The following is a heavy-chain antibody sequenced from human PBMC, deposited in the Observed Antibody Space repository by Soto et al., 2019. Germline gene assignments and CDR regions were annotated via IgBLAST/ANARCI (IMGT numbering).Heavy chain of an antibody. CDR1: GGTFSSYT. Sequence: QVQLVQSGAEVKKPGSSVKVSCKASGGTFSSYTISWVRQAPGQGLEWMGRIIPILGIANYAQKFQGRVTIAAHKSTRTAYMELSSLRSEDTAVYYCAAASRDGYSLNGRDWGQGTLVTVSS. D-gene: IGHD4-4*01. J-gene: IGHJ4*02. CDR3: AAASRDGYSLNGRD. CDR2: IIPILGIA. V-gene: IGHV1-69*02.